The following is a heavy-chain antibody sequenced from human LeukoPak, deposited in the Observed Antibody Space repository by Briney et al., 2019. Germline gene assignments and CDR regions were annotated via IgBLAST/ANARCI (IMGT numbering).Heavy chain of an antibody. J-gene: IGHJ4*02. D-gene: IGHD3-22*01. CDR2: IYYSGST. V-gene: IGHV4-59*12. CDR3: ASITMIVVD. Sequence: SETLSLTCTVSGGPISSYYWSSIRHPPRKVLEWIGYIYYSGSTNYNPSLKSRVTISVDTSKNQFSLKLSSVTAADTAVYYCASITMIVVDWGQGTLVTVSS. CDR1: GGPISSYY.